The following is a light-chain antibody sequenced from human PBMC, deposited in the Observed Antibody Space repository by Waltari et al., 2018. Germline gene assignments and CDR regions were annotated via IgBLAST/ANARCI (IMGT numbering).Light chain of an antibody. CDR3: QQRSNCPRT. Sequence: EIVLTQSPATLSLSPGERDPLSCMARQSINSYLPWYQQKPGQAPRLLIYDASNRATGIPGRFTGSGSWTDFTLTINSLEPEDFAVYYCQQRSNCPRTFGPWTKVDIK. J-gene: IGKJ3*01. CDR2: DAS. V-gene: IGKV3-11*01. CDR1: QSINSY.